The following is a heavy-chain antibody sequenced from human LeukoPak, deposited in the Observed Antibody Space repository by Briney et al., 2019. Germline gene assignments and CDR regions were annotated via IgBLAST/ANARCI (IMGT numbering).Heavy chain of an antibody. CDR1: GFTFSSYG. Sequence: GGSLRLSCAASGFTFSSYGMHWVRQAPGKGLEWVAFIRYDGSNKYYADSVKGRFTISRDNSKNTLYLQMNSLRAEDTAVYYCAKDWRPPHSIAAAGYYFDYWGQGTLVTVSS. CDR2: IRYDGSNK. CDR3: AKDWRPPHSIAAAGYYFDY. J-gene: IGHJ4*02. D-gene: IGHD6-13*01. V-gene: IGHV3-30*02.